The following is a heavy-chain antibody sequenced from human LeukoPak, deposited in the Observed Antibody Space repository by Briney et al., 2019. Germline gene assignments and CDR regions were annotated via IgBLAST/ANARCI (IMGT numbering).Heavy chain of an antibody. V-gene: IGHV3-48*03. Sequence: GGSLRLSCAASGFTFSSYEMNWVRQAPGKGLEWVSYISSSGSTIYYADSVKGRFTISRDNAKNSLYLQMNSLRAEDTAVYYCARERAEMATLTLDYWGQGTLVTVSS. D-gene: IGHD5-24*01. CDR2: ISSSGSTI. J-gene: IGHJ4*02. CDR1: GFTFSSYE. CDR3: ARERAEMATLTLDY.